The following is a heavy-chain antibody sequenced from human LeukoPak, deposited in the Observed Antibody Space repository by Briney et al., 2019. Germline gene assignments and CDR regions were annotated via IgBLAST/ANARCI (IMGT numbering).Heavy chain of an antibody. V-gene: IGHV1-2*02. CDR1: VYTFTDYY. J-gene: IGHJ4*02. CDR2: IKPNSGGT. CDR3: AVLWFREWDFDY. Sequence: ASVKVSCKASVYTFTDYYMHWVRQAPGQGLEWMGWIKPNSGGTNYAQKFQGRVTMTRDTSLSTAYMELSRLRSDDTAVYYCAVLWFREWDFDYWGQGTLVTVSS. D-gene: IGHD3-10*01.